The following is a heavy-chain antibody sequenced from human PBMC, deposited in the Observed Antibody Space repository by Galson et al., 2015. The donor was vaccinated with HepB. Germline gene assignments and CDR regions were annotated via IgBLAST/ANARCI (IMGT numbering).Heavy chain of an antibody. V-gene: IGHV1-69*13. D-gene: IGHD3-10*01. CDR1: GGTFSGYA. Sequence: SVKVSCKASGGTFSGYAISWVRQAPGQGLEWMGGIIPIFGTANYAQKFQGRVTITADESTSTAYMELSSLRSEDTAVYYCARRITMVRGTAWYYYGMDVWGQGTTVTVSS. CDR3: ARRITMVRGTAWYYYGMDV. CDR2: IIPIFGTA. J-gene: IGHJ6*02.